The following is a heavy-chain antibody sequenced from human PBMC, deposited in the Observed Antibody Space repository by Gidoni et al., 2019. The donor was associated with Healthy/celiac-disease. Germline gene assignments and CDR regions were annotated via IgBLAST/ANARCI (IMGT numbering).Heavy chain of an antibody. V-gene: IGHV3-23*01. CDR2: ISGSGGST. Sequence: VQLLESGGGLVPPGGSLRLSCAASGFTFSSYAMSWVRQAPGRGLEWVSAISGSGGSTCYADSVKGRFTISRDNSKNTLYLQMNSLRAEDTAVYYCAKVNRYIYWYFDLWGRGTLVTVSS. CDR3: AKVNRYIYWYFDL. CDR1: GFTFSSYA. D-gene: IGHD5-18*01. J-gene: IGHJ2*01.